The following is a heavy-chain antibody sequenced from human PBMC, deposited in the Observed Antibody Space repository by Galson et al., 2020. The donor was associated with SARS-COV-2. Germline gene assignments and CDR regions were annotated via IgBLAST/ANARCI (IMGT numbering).Heavy chain of an antibody. CDR1: GASISTNFW. J-gene: IGHJ4*02. V-gene: IGHV4-4*02. D-gene: IGHD1-20*01. Sequence: SETLSLTCAVSGASISTNFWWNWVRQPPGRGLEWIGKIYHRGNSIHNPSLESRVTLSIDKSRNQFSLELNSVTAADTAVYYCATSDTWQRYLPFDFWGQGTLVTVSS. CDR3: ATSDTWQRYLPFDF. CDR2: IYHRGNS.